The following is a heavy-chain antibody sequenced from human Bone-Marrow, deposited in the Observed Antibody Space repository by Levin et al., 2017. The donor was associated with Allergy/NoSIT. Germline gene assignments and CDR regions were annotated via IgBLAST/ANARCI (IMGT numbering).Heavy chain of an antibody. CDR1: GDTLTGFS. Sequence: PGESLKISCKVSGDTLTGFSMHWVRQAPGKGLEWMGGFNPEDDETVYAQQFQGRLTMTEDTSTDTAYLELSSLTPEDTAVYYCAVDLLLNIFEGPQEWGQGTLVTVSS. CDR3: AVDLLLNIFEGPQE. V-gene: IGHV1-24*01. CDR2: FNPEDDET. J-gene: IGHJ4*02. D-gene: IGHD3-3*02.